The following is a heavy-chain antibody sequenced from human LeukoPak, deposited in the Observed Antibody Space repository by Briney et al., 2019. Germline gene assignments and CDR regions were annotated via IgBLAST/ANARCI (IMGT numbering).Heavy chain of an antibody. V-gene: IGHV1-46*01. CDR1: GYTFTSYY. J-gene: IGHJ4*02. D-gene: IGHD4-17*01. Sequence: ASEKVSCKTSGYTFTSYYIHWVRQAPGQGLEWMGIISPSGGSTSYAQKFQGRVTMTRDTSTSTVYMYLSSLRSEDMAVYYVARDTLDGVVDYWGQGTLVTVSS. CDR2: ISPSGGST. CDR3: ARDTLDGVVDY.